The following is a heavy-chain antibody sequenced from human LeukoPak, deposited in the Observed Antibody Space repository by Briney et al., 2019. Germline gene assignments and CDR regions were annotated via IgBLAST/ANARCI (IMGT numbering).Heavy chain of an antibody. D-gene: IGHD3-16*02. Sequence: GGSLRLSCAASGFTFSSYAMSWVRQAPGKGLEWVSAISGSGGSTYYADSVKGRFTISRDNSKNTLYLQMNSLRAEDTAVYYCAKDYDYVWGSYPLGAFDIWGQGTMVTVSS. CDR3: AKDYDYVWGSYPLGAFDI. CDR1: GFTFSSYA. CDR2: ISGSGGST. J-gene: IGHJ3*02. V-gene: IGHV3-23*01.